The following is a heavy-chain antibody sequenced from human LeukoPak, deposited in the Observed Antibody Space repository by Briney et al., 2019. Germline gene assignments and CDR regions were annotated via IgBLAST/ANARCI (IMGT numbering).Heavy chain of an antibody. CDR1: GGSIYTYY. CDR3: ARSNVVVPSITKGYYYYAMDV. V-gene: IGHV4-59*08. J-gene: IGHJ6*02. CDR2: IYYSGTT. Sequence: SETLSLTCAVSGGSIYTYYWSWIRQPPGKGLEWIGYIYYSGTTNCNPSLKSRVTISVDTSQNQFSLKLSSVTAADTDVYYCARSNVVVPSITKGYYYYAMDVWGQGTTVTVSS. D-gene: IGHD2-2*01.